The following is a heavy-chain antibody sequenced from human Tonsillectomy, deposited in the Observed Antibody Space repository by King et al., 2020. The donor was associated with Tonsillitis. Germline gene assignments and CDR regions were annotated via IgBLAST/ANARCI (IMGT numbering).Heavy chain of an antibody. CDR2: IGTAGDT. V-gene: IGHV3-13*01. D-gene: IGHD3-16*01. Sequence: VQLVESGGGLVQPGGSLRLSCAASGFTFSSYDMHWVRQATGKGLEWVSAIGTAGDTYYPGSVKGRFTISRENAKNSLYLQMNSLRAGDTAVYYCGRAEAWKWGGYDYGMDVWGQGTTVTVSS. J-gene: IGHJ6*02. CDR1: GFTFSSYD. CDR3: GRAEAWKWGGYDYGMDV.